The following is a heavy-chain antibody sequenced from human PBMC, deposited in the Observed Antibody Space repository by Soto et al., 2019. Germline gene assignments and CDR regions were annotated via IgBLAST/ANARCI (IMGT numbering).Heavy chain of an antibody. V-gene: IGHV3-23*01. D-gene: IGHD3-10*01. J-gene: IGHJ4*02. CDR2: ISGSGGTT. Sequence: EVQLLESGGGLVQPGGSLRLSCGGSGFTFNSYAMTWVRQAPGKGLEWVSAISGSGGTTYYANSVKGRFTISRDQSKDTLYLQMYSLTAEDTAIYYCAKDRHYGSGTYSDSYLDYWGQGTLVTVSS. CDR3: AKDRHYGSGTYSDSYLDY. CDR1: GFTFNSYA.